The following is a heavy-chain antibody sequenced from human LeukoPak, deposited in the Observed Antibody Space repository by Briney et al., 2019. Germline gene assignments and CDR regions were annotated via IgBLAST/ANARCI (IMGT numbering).Heavy chain of an antibody. CDR3: AKGEESGSYPPGYYGMDV. CDR2: IRGSGGST. V-gene: IGHV3-23*01. CDR1: GFTLSSYA. Sequence: QPGGSLTLSCAASGFTLSSYAMSWVRQAPGKGLEWVSAIRGSGGSTYYADSVKGRFTISRDHSKNPLYLQMNSLRAEDTAVYYCAKGEESGSYPPGYYGMDVWGQGTTVTVSS. J-gene: IGHJ6*02. D-gene: IGHD1-26*01.